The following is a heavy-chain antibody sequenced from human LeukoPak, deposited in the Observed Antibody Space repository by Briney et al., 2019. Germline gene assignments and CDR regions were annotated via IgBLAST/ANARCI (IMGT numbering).Heavy chain of an antibody. Sequence: PSETLSLTCTVSGGSISSYYWGWIRQPPGKGLEWIGSIYDTGSTFYNPSLKSRVIISVDTSKNQFSLKLSSVTAADTAVYYCQSRFLEWLLDYWGQGTLVTVSS. J-gene: IGHJ4*02. CDR2: IYDTGST. CDR3: QSRFLEWLLDY. V-gene: IGHV4-39*01. CDR1: GGSISSYY. D-gene: IGHD3-3*01.